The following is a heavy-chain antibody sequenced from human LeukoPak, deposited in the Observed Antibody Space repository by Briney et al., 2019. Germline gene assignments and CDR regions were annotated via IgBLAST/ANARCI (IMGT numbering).Heavy chain of an antibody. Sequence: PGGSLRLSCAASGLTSSGSAMSWVRQAPGKGLEWVSLISGSGNSTYYADSVKGRFTISRDNSKNTLYLQMNSLRAEDTAVYYCAKVLVLVSANRYYFDYWGQGTLVTVSS. V-gene: IGHV3-23*01. CDR3: AKVLVLVSANRYYFDY. J-gene: IGHJ4*02. D-gene: IGHD2-15*01. CDR1: GLTSSGSA. CDR2: ISGSGNST.